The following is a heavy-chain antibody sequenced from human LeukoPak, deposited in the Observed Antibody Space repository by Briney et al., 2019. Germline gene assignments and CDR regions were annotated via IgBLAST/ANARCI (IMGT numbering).Heavy chain of an antibody. J-gene: IGHJ4*02. Sequence: GRSLRLSCAASGFTFSSYAMHWVRQAPGKGLEWVAVISYDGSNKYYADSVKGRFTISRDNSKNTLYLQMNSLRAEDTAVYYCARGGYYDSGGYFYWGQGALVTVSS. CDR3: ARGGYYDSGGYFY. CDR2: ISYDGSNK. D-gene: IGHD3-22*01. CDR1: GFTFSSYA. V-gene: IGHV3-30-3*01.